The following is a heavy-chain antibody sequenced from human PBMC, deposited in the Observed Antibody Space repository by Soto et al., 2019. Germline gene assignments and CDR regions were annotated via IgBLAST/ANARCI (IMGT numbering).Heavy chain of an antibody. D-gene: IGHD3-22*01. Sequence: QITLKESGPTLVKPTQPLTLTCTFSGFSLSTSGVGVGWIRQPPGKALEWLALIYWNDDKRYSPSLKSRLTISNDTSKNLVVLTMTNIDPVDTATYYCAHTPGTSGYPYHFDYWGQGTLVTVSS. V-gene: IGHV2-5*01. CDR3: AHTPGTSGYPYHFDY. CDR2: IYWNDDK. J-gene: IGHJ4*02. CDR1: GFSLSTSGVG.